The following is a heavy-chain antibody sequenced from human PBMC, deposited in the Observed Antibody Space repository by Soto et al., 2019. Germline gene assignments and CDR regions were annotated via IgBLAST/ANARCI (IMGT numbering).Heavy chain of an antibody. J-gene: IGHJ3*02. V-gene: IGHV1-69*06. D-gene: IGHD5-18*01. CDR1: GGTFSSYA. Sequence: RASVKVSCKASGGTFSSYAISWVRQAPGQGLEWMGGIIPIFGTANYAQKFQGRVTITADKSTSTAYMELSSLRSEDTAVYYCARGGDTAMVYAFDIWGQGTMVTVSS. CDR3: ARGGDTAMVYAFDI. CDR2: IIPIFGTA.